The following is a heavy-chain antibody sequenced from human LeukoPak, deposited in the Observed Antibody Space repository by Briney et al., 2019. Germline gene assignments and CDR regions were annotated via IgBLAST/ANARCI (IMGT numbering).Heavy chain of an antibody. CDR2: INPSGGYT. J-gene: IGHJ6*02. V-gene: IGHV1-46*01. D-gene: IGHD2-2*01. CDR3: ARGCRVVPGVHNVGMTSYYNGMDV. CDR1: GYTFTSYY. Sequence: GASVKVSCKPSGYTFTSYYMHWVRQAPGQGLEWMGIINPSGGYTSYAQKFQGRVTTTRDPSTSTVYMEVVSLRPEDTAVYYCARGCRVVPGVHNVGMTSYYNGMDVWGQGTTVTVSS.